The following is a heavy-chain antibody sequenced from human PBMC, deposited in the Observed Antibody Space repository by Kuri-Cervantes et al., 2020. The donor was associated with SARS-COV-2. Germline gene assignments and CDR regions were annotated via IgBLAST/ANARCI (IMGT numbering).Heavy chain of an antibody. J-gene: IGHJ6*02. CDR1: GFTFSSYG. D-gene: IGHD1-14*01. CDR2: IWYDGSNK. CDR3: ARGWSEPYYYYGMDV. Sequence: GGSLRLSCAASGFTFSSYGMHWVRQAPGKGLEWVAVIWYDGSNKYYADSVKGRFTISRDNSKNTLYLQMNSLRAEDTAVYYCARGWSEPYYYYGMDVWGQGTTVTVSS. V-gene: IGHV3-33*01.